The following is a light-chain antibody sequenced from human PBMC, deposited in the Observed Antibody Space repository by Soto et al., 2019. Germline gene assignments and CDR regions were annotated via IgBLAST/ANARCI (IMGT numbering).Light chain of an antibody. J-gene: IGKJ1*01. CDR1: QSISGN. Sequence: IVRTQSPATLPVSPGEGGTLSCRASQSISGNLAWYQQKPGQAPRLLIYDASSRATGVPDRFSGSGSGTDFTLTISRLEPEDFAVYDCQQCGSAPLSFGQGTKVDIK. CDR3: QQCGSAPLS. V-gene: IGKV3-20*01. CDR2: DAS.